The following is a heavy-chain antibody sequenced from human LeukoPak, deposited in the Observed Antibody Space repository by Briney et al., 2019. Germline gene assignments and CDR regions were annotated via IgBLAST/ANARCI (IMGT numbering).Heavy chain of an antibody. J-gene: IGHJ4*02. CDR2: IKSKTDGGTT. V-gene: IGHV3-15*01. CDR1: GFTFSNAW. D-gene: IGHD7-27*01. CDR3: TTHWGY. Sequence: GGSLRLSCAASGFTFSNAWMSWVRQAPGKGLEWVRRIKSKTDGGTTDYAAPVKGRFTISRDDSKNTLYLRMNSLKTEDTAVYYCTTHWGYWGQGTLVTVSS.